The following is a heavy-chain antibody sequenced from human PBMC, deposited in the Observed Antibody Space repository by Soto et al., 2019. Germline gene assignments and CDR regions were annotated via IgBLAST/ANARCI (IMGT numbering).Heavy chain of an antibody. CDR2: IYSGGST. D-gene: IGHD5-18*01. V-gene: IGHV3-53*01. CDR1: GFTVSSNY. Sequence: GGSLRLSCAASGFTVSSNYMSWVRQAPGKGLEWVSVIYSGGSTYYADSVKGRFTISRDNSKNTLYLQMNSLRAEDTAVYHCARDTAMVTTPGYYYYYGMDVWGQGTTVTVSS. J-gene: IGHJ6*02. CDR3: ARDTAMVTTPGYYYYYGMDV.